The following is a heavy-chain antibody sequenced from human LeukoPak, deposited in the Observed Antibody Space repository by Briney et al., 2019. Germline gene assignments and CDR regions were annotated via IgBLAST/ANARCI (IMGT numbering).Heavy chain of an antibody. CDR1: GGSISSGSYY. Sequence: SETLSLTCTVSGGSISSGSYYWSWIRQPAGKGLEWIGRIYTSESTNYNPSLKSRVTISVDTSKNQFSLKLSSVTAADTAVYYCARDQRYCSGGSCYSKPADYWGQGTLVTVSS. CDR2: IYTSEST. D-gene: IGHD2-15*01. V-gene: IGHV4-61*02. J-gene: IGHJ4*02. CDR3: ARDQRYCSGGSCYSKPADY.